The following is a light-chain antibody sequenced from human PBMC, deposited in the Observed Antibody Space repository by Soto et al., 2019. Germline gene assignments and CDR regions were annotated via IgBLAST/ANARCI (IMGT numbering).Light chain of an antibody. Sequence: DIQMTQSPSTLSASVGDRVTITCRASESISSWLAWYQQKPGKAPKLLIYDASSLESGVPSRFSGSGSGTELTLTISSLQPDDFATHYCQQYNSYSPWTFGQGTKVEIK. J-gene: IGKJ1*01. CDR1: ESISSW. CDR3: QQYNSYSPWT. CDR2: DAS. V-gene: IGKV1-5*01.